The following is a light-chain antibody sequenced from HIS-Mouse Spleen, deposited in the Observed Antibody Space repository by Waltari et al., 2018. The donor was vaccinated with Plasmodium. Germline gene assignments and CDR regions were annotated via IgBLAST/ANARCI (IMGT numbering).Light chain of an antibody. CDR3: QQYNNWSFT. J-gene: IGKJ3*01. Sequence: EIVLTQSPRTLSLSPGTRATLPCRASQSVSTSYLAWYQQKPGQAPRLLILGASSRATGIPDRFSGSGSGTDFTLTISRLEPEDFAVYYCQQYNNWSFTFGPGTKVDIK. CDR2: GAS. V-gene: IGKV3-20*01. CDR1: QSVSTSY.